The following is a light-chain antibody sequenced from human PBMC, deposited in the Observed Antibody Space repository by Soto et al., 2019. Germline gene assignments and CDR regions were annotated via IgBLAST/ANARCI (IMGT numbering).Light chain of an antibody. CDR1: QGVRRD. J-gene: IGKJ4*01. CDR2: AAS. Sequence: AIQVTQSPSSLSASVGDKITITCRTSQGVRRDLGWYQQKPGEAPKFLMFAASNLQSAAPLRFSGSGSGTEFTLTINALQPDDSATYFCLQDYSYPLTFGGGTRVEIK. CDR3: LQDYSYPLT. V-gene: IGKV1-6*02.